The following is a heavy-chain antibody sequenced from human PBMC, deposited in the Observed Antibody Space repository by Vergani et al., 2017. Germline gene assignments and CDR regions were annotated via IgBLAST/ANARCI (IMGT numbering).Heavy chain of an antibody. CDR2: ISSSSSTI. CDR1: GFTFSSYS. J-gene: IGHJ4*02. CDR3: ARDGPEAVVAARVDY. Sequence: EVQLVESGGGLVQPGGSLRLSCAASGFTFSSYSMNWVRQAPGKGLEWVSYISSSSSTIYYADSVKGRFTISRDNAKNSLYLQMNRLRAEDTAVYYCARDGPEAVVAARVDYWGQGTLVTVSS. D-gene: IGHD2-15*01. V-gene: IGHV3-48*04.